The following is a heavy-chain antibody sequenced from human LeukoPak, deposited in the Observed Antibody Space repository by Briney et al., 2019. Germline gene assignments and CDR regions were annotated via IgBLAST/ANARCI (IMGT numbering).Heavy chain of an antibody. CDR1: GGSISGYY. CDR3: ARSDYGANSFDY. Sequence: SETLSLTCTVSGGSISGYYWNWIRQPPGEGLEWLGYMYYSGSTNYNPSVKSRVTMSADPSKNHFSLKLSSVTDADTAVYYCARSDYGANSFDYWGQGTLVTVSS. J-gene: IGHJ4*02. D-gene: IGHD4/OR15-4a*01. V-gene: IGHV4-59*01. CDR2: MYYSGST.